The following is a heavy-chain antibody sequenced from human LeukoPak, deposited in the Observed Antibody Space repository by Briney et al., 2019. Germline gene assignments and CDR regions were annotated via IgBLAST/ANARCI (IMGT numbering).Heavy chain of an antibody. Sequence: GASVKVSCKASGYTFTSYYMHWVRQAPGQGLEWMGIINPSGGSTSYAQKFQGRVTMTRDTSTSIVYMELSSLRSEDTAVYYCARGTQYSGTRGYGMDVWGQGTTVTVSS. V-gene: IGHV1-46*01. CDR1: GYTFTSYY. CDR3: ARGTQYSGTRGYGMDV. D-gene: IGHD1-26*01. J-gene: IGHJ6*01. CDR2: INPSGGST.